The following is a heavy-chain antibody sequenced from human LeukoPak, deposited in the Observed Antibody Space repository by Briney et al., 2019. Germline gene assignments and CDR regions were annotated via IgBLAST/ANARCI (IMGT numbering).Heavy chain of an antibody. CDR2: IYTDGST. CDR1: GFTVSRKC. Sequence: GGSLRLSCAASGFTVSRKCMSWVRQAPGKGVEWVAVIYTDGSTYYADSVKGRFNISRETSKNPLCRQMNGLSVADQAVAFLARDNGDCWGQGNLVTVSS. V-gene: IGHV3-53*01. D-gene: IGHD2-8*01. J-gene: IGHJ4*02. CDR3: ARDNGDC.